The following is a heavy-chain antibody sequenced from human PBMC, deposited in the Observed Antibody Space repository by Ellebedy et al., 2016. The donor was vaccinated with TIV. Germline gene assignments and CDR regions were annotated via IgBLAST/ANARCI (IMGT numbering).Heavy chain of an antibody. V-gene: IGHV1-2*02. CDR3: ARGPTYYYDSSGYPSGY. CDR2: INPNSGGT. Sequence: ASVKVSCXASGYTFTGYYMHWVRQAPGQGLEWMGWINPNSGGTNYAQKFQGRVTMTRDTSISTAYMELSRLRSDDTAVYYCARGPTYYYDSSGYPSGYWGQGTLVTVSS. D-gene: IGHD3-22*01. J-gene: IGHJ4*02. CDR1: GYTFTGYY.